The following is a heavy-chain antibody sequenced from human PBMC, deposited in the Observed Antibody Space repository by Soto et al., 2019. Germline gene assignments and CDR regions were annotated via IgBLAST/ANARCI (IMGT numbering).Heavy chain of an antibody. CDR1: GGTFSRYT. J-gene: IGHJ6*02. CDR3: AREDRDRETGLVPAAIDGMDV. V-gene: IGHV1-69*08. Sequence: QVQLVQSGAEVKKPGSSVKVSCKASGGTFSRYTMTWVRQAPGHGLEWMGRIIPIFGITTYAQKFQGRVTITADESTSTAYMELSSLRSEDTAVYCCAREDRDRETGLVPAAIDGMDVWGQGTTVTVSS. D-gene: IGHD2-2*01. CDR2: IIPIFGIT.